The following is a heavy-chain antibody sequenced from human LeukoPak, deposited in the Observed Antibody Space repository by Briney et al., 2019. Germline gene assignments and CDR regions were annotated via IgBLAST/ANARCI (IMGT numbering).Heavy chain of an antibody. Sequence: GGSLSLSCASSGVTFSSYAMHGVRQAPGKGLEWVAVISYDGSNKYYADSVKGRFTISRDNSKNTLYLQMNSLRAEDTAVYYCATRTIFGVVINPPDVWGKGTTVTVSS. D-gene: IGHD3-3*01. CDR3: ATRTIFGVVINPPDV. V-gene: IGHV3-30*01. J-gene: IGHJ6*04. CDR1: GVTFSSYA. CDR2: ISYDGSNK.